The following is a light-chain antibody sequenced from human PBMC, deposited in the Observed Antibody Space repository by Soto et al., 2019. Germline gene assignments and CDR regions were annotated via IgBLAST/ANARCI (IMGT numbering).Light chain of an antibody. CDR1: QSVLYSSNNRNY. CDR3: QQYYNTPLT. Sequence: DIVMNQSPDSLAVSLGERVTINCKSSQSVLYSSNNRNYLAWFQQKPGQPPKLLIYWASTRESGVPDRFSGSGSGTDCTLTISGLQAEDVSVYYCQQYYNTPLTFGGGTTLAI. CDR2: WAS. J-gene: IGKJ4*01. V-gene: IGKV4-1*01.